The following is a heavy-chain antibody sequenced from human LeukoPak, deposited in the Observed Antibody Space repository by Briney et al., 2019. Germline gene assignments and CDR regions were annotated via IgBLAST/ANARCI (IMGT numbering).Heavy chain of an antibody. CDR1: GYTFTSYD. Sequence: ASVKVSCKASGYTFTSYDINWVRQATGQGLEWMGWMNPNTGNTGYAQKFQGRVTITGNTSISTAYMELSSLRSEDTAVYYCARIDYSNAFDIWGQGTMVTVSS. CDR2: MNPNTGNT. J-gene: IGHJ3*02. CDR3: ARIDYSNAFDI. D-gene: IGHD4-11*01. V-gene: IGHV1-8*01.